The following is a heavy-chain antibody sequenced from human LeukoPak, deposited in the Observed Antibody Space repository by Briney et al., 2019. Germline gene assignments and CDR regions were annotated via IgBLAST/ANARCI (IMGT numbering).Heavy chain of an antibody. CDR1: GFTFSSYW. Sequence: GGSLRLSCAASGFTFSSYWMHWVRQAPGKGLEWVGFIRSKAYGGTTQYAASVKGRFSISRDDSKSIAHLQMSSLKTEDTAVYYCTRVRSGNDFDYWGQGTLVTVSS. D-gene: IGHD3-10*01. CDR3: TRVRSGNDFDY. CDR2: IRSKAYGGTT. V-gene: IGHV3-49*04. J-gene: IGHJ4*02.